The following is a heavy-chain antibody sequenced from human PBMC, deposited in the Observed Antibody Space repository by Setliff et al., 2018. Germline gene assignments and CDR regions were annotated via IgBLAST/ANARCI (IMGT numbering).Heavy chain of an antibody. CDR3: ARAGPTVTFFRVLVISWWDP. CDR1: GGSISSSSYY. V-gene: IGHV4-61*09. J-gene: IGHJ5*02. D-gene: IGHD3-3*01. CDR2: FHTGGST. Sequence: TLSLTCTVSGGSISSSSYYWTWIRQPAGKGLEWIGHFHTGGSTNYNRSLRSRVSISVDTSKNQFSLKLSSVAAADTATYYCARAGPTVTFFRVLVISWWDPWGQGSLVTVSS.